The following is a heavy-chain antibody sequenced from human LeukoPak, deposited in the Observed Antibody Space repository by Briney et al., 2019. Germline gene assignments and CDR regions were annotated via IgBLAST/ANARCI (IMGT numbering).Heavy chain of an antibody. J-gene: IGHJ3*02. CDR2: IHSDGSST. CDR1: GFTFSNYW. D-gene: IGHD1-1*01. V-gene: IGHV3-74*01. Sequence: GGSLRLSCAASGFTFSNYWMHWVRQAPGKGLVWVSRIHSDGSSTTSADSVKGRFTISRDNAEKTLYLQMNSLRAEDTAVYFCARGNAHAFDIWGQGTMVTVSS. CDR3: ARGNAHAFDI.